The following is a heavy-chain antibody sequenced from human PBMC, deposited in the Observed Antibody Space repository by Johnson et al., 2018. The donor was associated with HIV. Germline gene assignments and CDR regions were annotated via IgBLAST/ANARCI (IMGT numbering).Heavy chain of an antibody. CDR2: IRYDGSNK. Sequence: QMLLVESGGGVVQPGGSLRLSCAASGFTFSSYGMHWVRQAPGKGLEWVAFIRYDGSNKYSADSVKGRFTISRDNSKNTLYLQMNSLRAEDTAVYYCAKDREPVVVVVAAIDAFDIWGQGTMVTVSS. J-gene: IGHJ3*02. CDR3: AKDREPVVVVVAAIDAFDI. V-gene: IGHV3-30*02. CDR1: GFTFSSYG. D-gene: IGHD2-15*01.